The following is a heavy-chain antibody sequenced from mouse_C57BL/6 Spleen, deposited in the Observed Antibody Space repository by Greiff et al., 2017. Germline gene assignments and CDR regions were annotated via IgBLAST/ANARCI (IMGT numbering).Heavy chain of an antibody. CDR3: AGSDGCYGFAY. J-gene: IGHJ3*01. CDR2: IYPGSGST. Sequence: VQLQQPGAELVKPGASVTMSCKASGYTFTSYWITWVKQRPGQGLEWIGDIYPGSGSTHYNEKFKSKATLTVDPSSSTAYMQLRSLTSEASAGYYGAGSDGCYGFAYWGQGTLVTVSA. V-gene: IGHV1-55*01. D-gene: IGHD2-3*01. CDR1: GYTFTSYW.